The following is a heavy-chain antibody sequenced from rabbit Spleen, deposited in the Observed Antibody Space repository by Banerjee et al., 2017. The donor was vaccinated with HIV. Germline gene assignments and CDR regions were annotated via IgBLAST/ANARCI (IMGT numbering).Heavy chain of an antibody. CDR1: GIDFSNYYLDS. CDR2: ILGGSSGAT. J-gene: IGHJ4*01. V-gene: IGHV1S40*01. CDR3: ARDVGIDVYRFSL. D-gene: IGHD4-2*01. Sequence: QSLEESGGDLVKPEGSLTLTCTVSGIDFSNYYLDSMCWVRQAPGKGLEWIACILGGSSGATYYANWAKGRFTISKTSSTTVTLQMTSLTTADTATYFCARDVGIDVYRFSLWGPGTLVTV.